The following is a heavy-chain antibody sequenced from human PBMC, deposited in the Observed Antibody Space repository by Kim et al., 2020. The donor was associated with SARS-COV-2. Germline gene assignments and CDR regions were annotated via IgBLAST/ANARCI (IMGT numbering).Heavy chain of an antibody. D-gene: IGHD2-21*02. CDR3: AREGIGCGGDCYSFDY. J-gene: IGHJ4*02. CDR2: INSNSGST. V-gene: IGHV1-2*02. Sequence: ASVKVSCKTSGYSFSDYYIHLVRQAPGQGLEWVGWINSNSGSTKIAQNLQGRVTVTWDTTITTAYLELQSLRSDDTAVYFCAREGIGCGGDCYSFDYWGLGTLVTVSS. CDR1: GYSFSDYY.